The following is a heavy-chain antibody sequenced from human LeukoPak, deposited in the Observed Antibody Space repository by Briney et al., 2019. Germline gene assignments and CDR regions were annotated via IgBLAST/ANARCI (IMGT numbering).Heavy chain of an antibody. CDR1: DYTFTVSYG. CDR3: ARDYYYDSSGYPGI. CDR2: ISAYNGNT. V-gene: IGHV1-18*01. D-gene: IGHD3-22*01. J-gene: IGHJ3*02. Sequence: GASVKVSCKASDYTFTVSYGISWVRQAPGQGLEWMGWISAYNGNTNYAQKFQGRVTMTRDTSTSTVYMELSSLRSEDTAVYYCARDYYYDSSGYPGIWGQGTMVTVSS.